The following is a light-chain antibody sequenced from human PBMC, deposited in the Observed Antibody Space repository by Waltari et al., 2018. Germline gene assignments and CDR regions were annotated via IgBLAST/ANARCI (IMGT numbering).Light chain of an antibody. Sequence: DIVMTQSPLSLPVTLGQPASISCRSSQSLVHSNGNTYLNWVQQRPGQSPRRLIYEVSNRDSGVPDRFSGSGSGTDFTLKISMVEAEDVAVYYCMQLTNWPRTFGQGTKVEIK. V-gene: IGKV2-30*02. CDR3: MQLTNWPRT. CDR1: QSLVHSNGNTY. J-gene: IGKJ1*01. CDR2: EVS.